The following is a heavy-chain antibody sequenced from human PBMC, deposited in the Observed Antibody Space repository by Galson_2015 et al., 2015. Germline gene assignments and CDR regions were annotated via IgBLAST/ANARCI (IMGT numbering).Heavy chain of an antibody. J-gene: IGHJ4*01. Sequence: SLRLSCAASGFTFSSYDMNWVRQAPGKGLEWLSCISSSGNPIHYADSVRGRFTISRDNAKNSLYLQMNSLRAEDTAVYYCARGGSTRLDYWGQGTLFTLTS. CDR1: GFTFSSYD. V-gene: IGHV3-48*03. CDR2: ISSSGNPI. D-gene: IGHD3-10*01. CDR3: ARGGSTRLDY.